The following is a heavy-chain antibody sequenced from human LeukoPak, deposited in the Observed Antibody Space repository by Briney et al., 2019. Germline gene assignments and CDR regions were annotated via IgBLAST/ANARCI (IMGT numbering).Heavy chain of an antibody. Sequence: ASVKVSCKVSGYTVTELSMHWVRQAPGKGLEWMGGFDPEDGETIYAQKFQGRVTMTEDTSTDTAYMELSSLRSEDTAVYYCATANLGELGRKLYGMDVWGQGTTVTVSS. V-gene: IGHV1-24*01. CDR1: GYTVTELS. CDR3: ATANLGELGRKLYGMDV. J-gene: IGHJ6*02. CDR2: FDPEDGET. D-gene: IGHD1-26*01.